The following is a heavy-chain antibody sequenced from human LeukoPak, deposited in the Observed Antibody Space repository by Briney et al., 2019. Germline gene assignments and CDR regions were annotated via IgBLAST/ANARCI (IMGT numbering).Heavy chain of an antibody. D-gene: IGHD3-3*01. CDR2: ISGSGETT. V-gene: IGHV3-23*01. CDR1: EFTFSSYA. J-gene: IGHJ6*04. CDR3: AKSRGSWSGYVHFLDA. Sequence: HAGGSLRLSCAASEFTFSSYAMNWVRQAPGKGLEWVSVISGSGETTNYADPVKGRFTISRDNSKNTLYLQMNSLRAEDTAVYYCAKSRGSWSGYVHFLDAWGKGTTVTVSS.